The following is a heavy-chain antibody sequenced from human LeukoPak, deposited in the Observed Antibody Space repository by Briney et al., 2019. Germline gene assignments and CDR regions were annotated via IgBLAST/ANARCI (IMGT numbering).Heavy chain of an antibody. D-gene: IGHD5-24*01. CDR2: IYHSGST. CDR3: ARVRWTWFDP. V-gene: IGHV4-30-2*01. CDR1: GGSISSGGYS. J-gene: IGHJ5*02. Sequence: PSETLSLTCAVSGGSISSGGYSWSWIRQPPGKGLEWIGYIYHSGSTYYNPSLKSRVTISVDRSKNQFSLKLSSVTAADTAVYYCARVRWTWFDPWGQGTLVTVSS.